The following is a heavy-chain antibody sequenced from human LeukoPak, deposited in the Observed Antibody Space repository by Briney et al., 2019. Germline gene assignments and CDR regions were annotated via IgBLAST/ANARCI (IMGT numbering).Heavy chain of an antibody. CDR2: IGSGATVT. CDR3: ARGIAGRIATFGVIRGGYFDY. D-gene: IGHD3-3*01. Sequence: GGSLRLSCAASGFTFSNFGLNWVRQAPGRGLEWVSYIGSGATVTNYADAVEGRFTISRDNAAKSLYLQMDSLRVEDTAVYYCARGIAGRIATFGVIRGGYFDYWGQGTLVAVSS. V-gene: IGHV3-48*01. J-gene: IGHJ4*02. CDR1: GFTFSNFG.